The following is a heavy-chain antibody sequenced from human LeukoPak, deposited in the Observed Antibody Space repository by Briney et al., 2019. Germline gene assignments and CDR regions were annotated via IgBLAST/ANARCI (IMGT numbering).Heavy chain of an antibody. D-gene: IGHD2-21*02. J-gene: IGHJ4*02. CDR2: VYPGDSDT. CDR3: ARLAYCGGDCYRHFDY. CDR1: GYSFTSYW. Sequence: GESLKISCKGSGYSFTSYWIGWVRQMPGKGLEWMGIVYPGDSDTRYSPSFQGQVTISADKSISTAYLQWSSLKASDTAMYYCARLAYCGGDCYRHFDYWGQGTLVTVSS. V-gene: IGHV5-51*01.